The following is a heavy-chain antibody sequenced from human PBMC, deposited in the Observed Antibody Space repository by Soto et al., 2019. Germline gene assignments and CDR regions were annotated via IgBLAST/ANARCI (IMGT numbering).Heavy chain of an antibody. Sequence: PGGSLRLSCAASGFTFDDYGMSWVRQAPGKGLEWVSNINWNGGSTGYADSVKGRFTISRDNAKNSLYLQMSSLRAEDTALYYCARGRVVGATVPFDHWGQGTLVTVSS. D-gene: IGHD1-26*01. CDR2: INWNGGST. J-gene: IGHJ4*02. V-gene: IGHV3-20*04. CDR1: GFTFDDYG. CDR3: ARGRVVGATVPFDH.